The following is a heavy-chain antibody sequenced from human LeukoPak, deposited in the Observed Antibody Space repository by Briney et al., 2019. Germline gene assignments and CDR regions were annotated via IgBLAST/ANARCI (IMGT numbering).Heavy chain of an antibody. V-gene: IGHV3-23*01. CDR2: ISGRGGST. J-gene: IGHJ4*02. Sequence: GGSLRLSCAASGLTFSSYAMSWVRQAPGKGLEWVSGISGRGGSTHYADPVKGRLTISRDNSKNTLYLQMNSLRAEDTAVYYCAKSRDGYNSAADYWGQGTLVTVSS. D-gene: IGHD5-24*01. CDR3: AKSRDGYNSAADY. CDR1: GLTFSSYA.